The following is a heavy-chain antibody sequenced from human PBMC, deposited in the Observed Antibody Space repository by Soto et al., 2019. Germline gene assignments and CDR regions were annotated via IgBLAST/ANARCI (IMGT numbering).Heavy chain of an antibody. Sequence: EVQLVESGGGLVQPGGSLRLSCAASGFIFSSYWMSWVRQAPGKGLEWVANIKQDGSEKYYVDSVKGRFTISRDNAKNSLYLQMNSLRAEDTAVYYCARDSYSDFWSGTVGYGMDVWGQGTTVTVSS. J-gene: IGHJ6*02. CDR1: GFIFSSYW. D-gene: IGHD3-3*01. V-gene: IGHV3-7*03. CDR3: ARDSYSDFWSGTVGYGMDV. CDR2: IKQDGSEK.